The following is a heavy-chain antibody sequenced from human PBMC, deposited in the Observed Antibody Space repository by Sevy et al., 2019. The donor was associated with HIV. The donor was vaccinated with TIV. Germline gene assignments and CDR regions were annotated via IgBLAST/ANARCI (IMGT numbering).Heavy chain of an antibody. Sequence: SETLSLTCAVYGGSFSGYYWSWIRQPPGKGLEWIGEINHSGSTNYNPSLKSRVTISVDTSKNQFSLKLSSVTAADTAVYYCARNVAAAGGNWFDPWGQGTLVIVSS. CDR3: ARNVAAAGGNWFDP. V-gene: IGHV4-34*01. CDR2: INHSGST. D-gene: IGHD6-13*01. J-gene: IGHJ5*02. CDR1: GGSFSGYY.